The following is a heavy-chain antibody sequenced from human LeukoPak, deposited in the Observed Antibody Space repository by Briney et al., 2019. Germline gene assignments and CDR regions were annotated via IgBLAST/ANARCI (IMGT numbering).Heavy chain of an antibody. CDR3: ARDRDYRFDY. Sequence: ASVKVSCKASGYTFTDNGISWVRQAPGEGLERMGWISANSGNTIFVQKFQGRVSMTTDTSSSTAYMELRSLRSDDTAIYYCARDRDYRFDYWGQGALVTVPS. J-gene: IGHJ4*02. V-gene: IGHV1-18*01. CDR2: ISANSGNT. D-gene: IGHD5-24*01. CDR1: GYTFTDNG.